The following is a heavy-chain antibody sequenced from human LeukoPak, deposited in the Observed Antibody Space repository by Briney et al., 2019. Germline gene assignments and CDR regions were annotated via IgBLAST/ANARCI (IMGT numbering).Heavy chain of an antibody. CDR1: GYSFTSYW. CDR2: IYPGDSDT. J-gene: IGHJ5*02. CDR3: ARRYCSSTSCYSGQGTWFDP. Sequence: GESLKISCKGSGYSFTSYWIGWVRQMPGKGLEWMGIIYPGDSDTRYSPSFQGQVTISADKSISTAYLQWSSLKASDTAMYYCARRYCSSTSCYSGQGTWFDPWGQGTLVTVSS. V-gene: IGHV5-51*01. D-gene: IGHD2-2*02.